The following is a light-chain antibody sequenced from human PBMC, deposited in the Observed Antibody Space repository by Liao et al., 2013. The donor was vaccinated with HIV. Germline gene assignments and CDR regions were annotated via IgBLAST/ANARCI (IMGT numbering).Light chain of an antibody. CDR2: HDT. Sequence: SYEVTQPPSVSVSPRQTASITCSGDKLGDKFASWYQQKPGQSPVLVIYHDTKRPSGIPERFSGSNSGNTATLTISGTQAMDEADYYCQVWDSSTAYVVFGGGTKLTVL. CDR1: KLGDKF. CDR3: QVWDSSTAYVV. V-gene: IGLV3-1*01. J-gene: IGLJ2*01.